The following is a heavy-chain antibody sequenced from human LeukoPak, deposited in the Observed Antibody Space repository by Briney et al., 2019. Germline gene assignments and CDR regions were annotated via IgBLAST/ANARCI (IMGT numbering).Heavy chain of an antibody. CDR1: GFTFDDYA. CDR3: ASDYYDFWSGYFWFDP. J-gene: IGHJ5*02. D-gene: IGHD3-3*01. Sequence: GGSLRLSCAASGFTFDDYAMHWVRQTPGKGLEWVSGISWNSGSIGYADSVKGRFNISRDNAKNSLYLQMNSLRAEDTAVYYCASDYYDFWSGYFWFDPWGQGTLVTVSS. V-gene: IGHV3-9*01. CDR2: ISWNSGSI.